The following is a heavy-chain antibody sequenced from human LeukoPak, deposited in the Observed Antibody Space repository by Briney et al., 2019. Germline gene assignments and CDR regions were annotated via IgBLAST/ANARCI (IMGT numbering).Heavy chain of an antibody. CDR1: GGSISSYY. CDR3: ARTGYYDFWSGYQAN. V-gene: IGHV4-59*01. D-gene: IGHD3-3*01. CDR2: IYYSGST. Sequence: PSETLSLTCTVSGGSISSYYWSWIRQPPGKGLEWIGYIYYSGSTNYNPSLKSRVAISVDTSKNQFSLKLSSVTAADTAVYYCARTGYYDFWSGYQANWGQGTLVTVSS. J-gene: IGHJ4*02.